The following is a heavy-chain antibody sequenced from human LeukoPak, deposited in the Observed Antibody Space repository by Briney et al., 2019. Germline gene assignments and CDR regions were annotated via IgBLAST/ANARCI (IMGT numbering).Heavy chain of an antibody. D-gene: IGHD5-18*01. V-gene: IGHV6-1*01. CDR3: ARGNGYTYGSYYFDY. J-gene: IGHJ4*02. CDR1: GVSISSNSAA. CDR2: IYYRSKWYN. Sequence: SQTLSLTCAISGVSISSNSAAWNWIRQSPSRGLEWLGRIYYRSKWYNDYAESVKSRITVNPDTSKNQLSLQLNSVTPEDTAVYFCARGNGYTYGSYYFDYWGQGTLVTVSS.